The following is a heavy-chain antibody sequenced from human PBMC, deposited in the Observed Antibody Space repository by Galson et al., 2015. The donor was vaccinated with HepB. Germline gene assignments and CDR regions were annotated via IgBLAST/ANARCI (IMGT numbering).Heavy chain of an antibody. CDR1: GYSFTNYG. V-gene: IGHV1-18*01. J-gene: IGHJ4*02. D-gene: IGHD6-13*01. CDR2: IRPYNGHT. CDR3: AREEGVAVGTDTLDF. Sequence: SCKASGYSFTNYGITWVLQAPGQGLEWMGWIRPYNGHTNYAQNLQGRVTMTADTSTTTAFMELRGLKSDDTAVYYCAREEGVAVGTDTLDFWGQGALLTVSS.